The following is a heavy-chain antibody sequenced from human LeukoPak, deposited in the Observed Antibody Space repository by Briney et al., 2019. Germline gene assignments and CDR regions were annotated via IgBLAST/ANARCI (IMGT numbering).Heavy chain of an antibody. CDR2: MYPNSGNT. V-gene: IGHV1-8*01. J-gene: IGHJ6*02. D-gene: IGHD6-19*01. CDR1: GYTFTSYD. Sequence: GASVKVSCKASGYTFTSYDINWVRQATGQGLEWMGWMYPNSGNTGYAQKFQGRVTMTRNTSISTAYMELSSLRSEDTAVYYCAVSHSSGWYSMYYYYGMDVWGQGTTVTVSS. CDR3: AVSHSSGWYSMYYYYGMDV.